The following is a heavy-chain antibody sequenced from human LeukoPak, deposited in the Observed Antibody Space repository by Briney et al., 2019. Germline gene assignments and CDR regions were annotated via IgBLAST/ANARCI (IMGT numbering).Heavy chain of an antibody. V-gene: IGHV1-18*01. CDR3: ARDWGITIFGVVTNYYYYMDV. CDR2: ISAYNGNT. Sequence: GASVKVSCRASGYTFTSYGISWVRQAPGQGLEWMGWISAYNGNTNYAQKLQGRVTMTTDTSTSTAYMELRSLRSDDTAVYYCARDWGITIFGVVTNYYYYMDVWGKGTTVTVSS. D-gene: IGHD3-3*01. J-gene: IGHJ6*03. CDR1: GYTFTSYG.